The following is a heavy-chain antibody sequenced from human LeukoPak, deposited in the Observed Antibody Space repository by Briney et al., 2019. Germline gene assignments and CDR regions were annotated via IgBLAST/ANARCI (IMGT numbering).Heavy chain of an antibody. D-gene: IGHD6-19*01. CDR2: ISSSSSYI. Sequence: PGGSLRLPCAASGFTFSSYSMNWVRQAPGKGLEWVSSISSSSSYIYYADSVKGRFTISRDNAKNSLYLQMNSLRAEDTAVYYCARDQVAVAGTNWFDPWGQGTLVTVSS. CDR3: ARDQVAVAGTNWFDP. V-gene: IGHV3-21*01. J-gene: IGHJ5*02. CDR1: GFTFSSYS.